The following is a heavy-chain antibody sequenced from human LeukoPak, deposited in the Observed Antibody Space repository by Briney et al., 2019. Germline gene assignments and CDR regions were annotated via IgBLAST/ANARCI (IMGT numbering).Heavy chain of an antibody. Sequence: GGSLRLSCAASGFTFSSYAMSWVRQAPGKGPEWVSAISGSGGSTYYADSVKGRFTIFRDNSKNTLYLQMNSLRAEDTAVYYCAKAVRSWYGDYNPNFDYWGQGTLVTVSS. V-gene: IGHV3-23*01. CDR1: GFTFSSYA. CDR3: AKAVRSWYGDYNPNFDY. CDR2: ISGSGGST. D-gene: IGHD4-17*01. J-gene: IGHJ4*02.